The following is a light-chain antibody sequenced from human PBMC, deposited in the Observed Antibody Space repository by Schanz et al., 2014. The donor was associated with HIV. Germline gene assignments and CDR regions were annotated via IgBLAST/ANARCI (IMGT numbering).Light chain of an antibody. CDR1: QSVSSTY. V-gene: IGKV3-20*01. J-gene: IGKJ1*01. Sequence: EIVLTQSPGTLSLSPGDRATLSCRASQSVSSTYLAWYRQKPGQAPSLVMYGASSRATGIPDRFSGSGSGTDFTLTISRLEPEDFAVYYCQQSGSSPQTFGQGTKVEVK. CDR2: GAS. CDR3: QQSGSSPQT.